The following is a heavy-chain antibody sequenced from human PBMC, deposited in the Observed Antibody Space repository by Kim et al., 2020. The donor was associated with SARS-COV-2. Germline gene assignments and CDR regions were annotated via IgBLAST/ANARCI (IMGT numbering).Heavy chain of an antibody. V-gene: IGHV1-24*01. J-gene: IGHJ2*01. CDR2: FDPEDGET. Sequence: ASVKVSCKVSGYTLTELSMHWVRQAPGKGLEWMGGFDPEDGETIYAQKFQGRVTMTEDTSTDTAYMELSSLRSEDTAVYYCATGHYYDSRGNWYFDLWGRGTLVTVSS. CDR1: GYTLTELS. D-gene: IGHD3-22*01. CDR3: ATGHYYDSRGNWYFDL.